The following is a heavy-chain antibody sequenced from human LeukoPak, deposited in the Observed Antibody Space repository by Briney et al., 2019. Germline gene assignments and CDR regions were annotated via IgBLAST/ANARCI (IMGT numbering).Heavy chain of an antibody. CDR2: IYYSGST. CDR1: GGSISSSRYY. D-gene: IGHD3-3*01. Sequence: SETLSLTCTVSGGSISSSRYYWGWIRQPPGKGLEWIGSIYYSGSTYYNPSLKSRVTISADTSKNQFSLKLSSVTAADTAVYYCARSSGVATGFDPWGQGTLVTVSS. CDR3: ARSSGVATGFDP. J-gene: IGHJ5*02. V-gene: IGHV4-39*07.